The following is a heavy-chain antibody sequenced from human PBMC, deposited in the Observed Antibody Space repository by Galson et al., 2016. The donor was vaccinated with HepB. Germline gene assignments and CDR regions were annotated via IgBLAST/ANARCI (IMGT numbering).Heavy chain of an antibody. D-gene: IGHD3-22*01. V-gene: IGHV3-30-3*01. J-gene: IGHJ3*02. CDR1: GITLRNFI. CDR3: ARAAHSSGYCDVFDI. CDR2: ISHDDIGK. Sequence: SLRLSCAAPGITLRNFIIHWVRQPPGKGLEWVAAISHDDIGKYYTDSVKGRFTISRDNSGNTVDLQMNSLRAEDTAVYYCARAAHSSGYCDVFDIWGQGTKVTVSS.